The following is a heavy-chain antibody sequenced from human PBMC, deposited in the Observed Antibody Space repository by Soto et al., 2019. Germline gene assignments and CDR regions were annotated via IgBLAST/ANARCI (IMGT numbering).Heavy chain of an antibody. CDR2: IIPIFGTA. CDR3: ARAGIVVVPAAIHNYYDYGMDV. CDR1: GGTFSSYA. D-gene: IGHD2-2*01. J-gene: IGHJ6*02. V-gene: IGHV1-69*01. Sequence: QVQLVQSGAEVKKPGSSVKVSCKASGGTFSSYAISWVRQAPGQGLEWMGGIIPIFGTANYAQKFQGRVTITADESTSTAYMELSSLRSEDTAVYYCARAGIVVVPAAIHNYYDYGMDVWGQGTTVTVSS.